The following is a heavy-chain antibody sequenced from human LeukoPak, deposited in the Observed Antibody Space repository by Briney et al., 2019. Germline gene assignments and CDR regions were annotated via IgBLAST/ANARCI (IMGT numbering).Heavy chain of an antibody. CDR1: GYTFTSYG. Sequence: RALVKVSCKASGYTFTSYGISWVRQAPGQGLEWMGWISAYNGNTNYAQKLQGRVTMTTDTSTSTAYMELRSLRSNDTAVYYCARALGHYYDSSGLNDWGQGTLVTVSS. V-gene: IGHV1-18*01. CDR2: ISAYNGNT. CDR3: ARALGHYYDSSGLND. D-gene: IGHD3-22*01. J-gene: IGHJ4*02.